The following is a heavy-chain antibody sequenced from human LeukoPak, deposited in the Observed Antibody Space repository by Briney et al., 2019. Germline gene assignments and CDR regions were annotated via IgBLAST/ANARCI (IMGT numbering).Heavy chain of an antibody. CDR2: IRSKANSFAT. D-gene: IGHD5-24*01. V-gene: IGHV3-73*01. Sequence: GGSLRLSCAASGFTFSGSAMHWVRQASGEGLEWVGRIRSKANSFATAYAASVKGRFTISRDNSKNTLYLEMSSLRAEDTAVYYCVRGSGGDGYKHWGDYWGQGTLVTVSS. CDR1: GFTFSGSA. CDR3: VRGSGGDGYKHWGDY. J-gene: IGHJ4*02.